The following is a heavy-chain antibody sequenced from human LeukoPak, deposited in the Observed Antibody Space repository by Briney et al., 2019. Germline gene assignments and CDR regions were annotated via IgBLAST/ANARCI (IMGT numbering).Heavy chain of an antibody. J-gene: IGHJ5*02. CDR1: GGSFSGYY. Sequence: SETLSLTCAVYGGSFSGYYWSWIRQPPGKGLQWIGEINHSGSTNYNPSLKSRVTISVDTSKNQFSLKLSSVTAADTAVYYCARGRQWELPFNWFDPWGQRTPVTVSS. D-gene: IGHD1-26*01. CDR3: ARGRQWELPFNWFDP. CDR2: INHSGST. V-gene: IGHV4-34*01.